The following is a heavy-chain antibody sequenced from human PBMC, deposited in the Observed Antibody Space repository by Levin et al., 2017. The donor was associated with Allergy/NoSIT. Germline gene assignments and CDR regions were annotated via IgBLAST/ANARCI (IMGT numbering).Heavy chain of an antibody. CDR3: VRLVATTRDRHWFDP. Sequence: GGSLRLSCAASGFSFSSYEMNWVRQAPGKGLEWVSYISATGHMIFHADSVKGRFTVSRDNAKSSLYLDMNSLRVEDTAKYYCVRLVATTRDRHWFDPWGRGTMVTVSS. J-gene: IGHJ5*01. D-gene: IGHD1-26*01. CDR2: ISATGHMI. CDR1: GFSFSSYE. V-gene: IGHV3-48*03.